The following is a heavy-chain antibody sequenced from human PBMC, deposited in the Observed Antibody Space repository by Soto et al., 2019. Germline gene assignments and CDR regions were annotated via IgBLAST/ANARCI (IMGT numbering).Heavy chain of an antibody. CDR2: IIPILGIA. CDR1: GDTFIRDT. V-gene: IGHV1-69*04. D-gene: IGHD5-12*01. J-gene: IGHJ4*02. CDR3: AREHSGYDYYYRY. Sequence: SVKGACKASGDTFIRDTSSWVRQAPGQGLEWMGRIIPILGIANYAQKFQGRVTITADKSTGTAYMELSSLRSEDTAVYYCAREHSGYDYYYRYWGQGTLVTVSS.